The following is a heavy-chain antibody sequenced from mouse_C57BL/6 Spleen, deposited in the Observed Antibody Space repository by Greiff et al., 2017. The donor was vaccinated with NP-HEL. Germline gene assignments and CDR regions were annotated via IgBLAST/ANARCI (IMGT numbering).Heavy chain of an antibody. Sequence: VQLQQPGAELVKPGASVKLSCKASGYTFTSYWMHWVKQRPGQGLEWIGMIHPNSGSTNYNEKFKSKATLTVDKSSSTAYMQLSSLTSEDSAVYYCARITTVVANYYYAMDYWGQGTSVTVSS. D-gene: IGHD1-1*01. V-gene: IGHV1-64*01. CDR3: ARITTVVANYYYAMDY. CDR1: GYTFTSYW. J-gene: IGHJ4*01. CDR2: IHPNSGST.